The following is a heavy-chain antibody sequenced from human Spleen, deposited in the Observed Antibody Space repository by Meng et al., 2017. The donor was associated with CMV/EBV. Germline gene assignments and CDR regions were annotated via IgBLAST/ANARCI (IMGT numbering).Heavy chain of an antibody. V-gene: IGHV4-31*02. Sequence: ISGGFHWSWVRQRPGKGLEWIGHIYYSGTTHYNPSLRSRLTISVDTSQNQFSLKLTSMTAADTAVYYCARVGPVETPGESMWRVDPWGQGTLVTVSS. CDR1: ISGGFH. J-gene: IGHJ5*02. CDR3: ARVGPVETPGESMWRVDP. D-gene: IGHD4-23*01. CDR2: IYYSGTT.